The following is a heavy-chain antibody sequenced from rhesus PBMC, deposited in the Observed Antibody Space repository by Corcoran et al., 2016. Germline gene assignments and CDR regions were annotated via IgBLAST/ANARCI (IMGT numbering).Heavy chain of an antibody. J-gene: IGHJ4*01. Sequence: EVQLVESGGGLVQPGGSMRISCAASGCSFSDSYITWVRQAPGKGPVLVALIMNKADGGTTEYAASLKGRFTISRDDANSIARLKRNSLNTDDTAVYYCTTLANYVLNDWGQGGLVTVSS. D-gene: IGHD4-17*01. CDR2: IMNKADGGTT. V-gene: IGHV3S22*01. CDR1: GCSFSDSY. CDR3: TTLANYVLND.